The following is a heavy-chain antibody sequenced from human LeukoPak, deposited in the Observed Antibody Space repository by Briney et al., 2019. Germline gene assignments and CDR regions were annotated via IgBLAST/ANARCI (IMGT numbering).Heavy chain of an antibody. D-gene: IGHD1-26*01. Sequence: PSETLSLTCAVYGGSFSGYHWSWIRQPPGKGLEWIGEINHSGSTNYNPSLKSRVTISVDTSKNQFSLKLSSVTAADTAVYYCARRPRNSGSYDGPPGLDYWGQGTRVTVSS. CDR3: ARRPRNSGSYDGPPGLDY. V-gene: IGHV4-34*01. J-gene: IGHJ4*02. CDR2: INHSGST. CDR1: GGSFSGYH.